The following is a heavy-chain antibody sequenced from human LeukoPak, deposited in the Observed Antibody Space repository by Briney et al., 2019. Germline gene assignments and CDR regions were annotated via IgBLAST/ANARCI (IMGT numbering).Heavy chain of an antibody. CDR1: GGSLSSGGYY. CDR2: TYYSGST. D-gene: IGHD4-11*01. CDR3: ARHYGVYTNSY. J-gene: IGHJ4*02. V-gene: IGHV4-39*01. Sequence: SETLSLTCTVSGGSLSSGGYYWGWIRQPPGKGLEGIGSTYYSGSTYYNPSLKSRVTISVDTSKNHFSLKLSSVTAADTAVYYCARHYGVYTNSYWGQGTLVTVSS.